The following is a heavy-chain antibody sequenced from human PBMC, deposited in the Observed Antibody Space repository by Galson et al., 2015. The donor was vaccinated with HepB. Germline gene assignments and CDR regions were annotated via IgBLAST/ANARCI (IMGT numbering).Heavy chain of an antibody. CDR3: ARLPAANIYYYYYMDV. J-gene: IGHJ6*03. V-gene: IGHV3-11*06. CDR2: ISTTSSYT. D-gene: IGHD2-2*01. Sequence: SLRLSCAASGFTFSDYYMSWIRQAPGKGLEWVSFISTTSSYTNYADSVKGRFTISRDNAKNSLYQQMNSLRAEDTALYYCARLPAANIYYYYYMDVWGKGTTVTVSS. CDR1: GFTFSDYY.